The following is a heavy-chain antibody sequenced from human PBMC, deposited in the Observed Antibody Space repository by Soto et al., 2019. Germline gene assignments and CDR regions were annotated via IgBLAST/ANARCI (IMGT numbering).Heavy chain of an antibody. J-gene: IGHJ3*02. Sequence: QVQLVQSGAEVKKPGASVKVSCKASGYTFTSYGISWVRQAPGQGLEWMGWISAYNGNTNYAQKLQGRVTMTTDTAPSTAYMELRSLRSDDTAVNYCARDEHPWFGNDNAFDIWGQRTMVTVSS. CDR1: GYTFTSYG. CDR2: ISAYNGNT. CDR3: ARDEHPWFGNDNAFDI. V-gene: IGHV1-18*01. D-gene: IGHD3-10*01.